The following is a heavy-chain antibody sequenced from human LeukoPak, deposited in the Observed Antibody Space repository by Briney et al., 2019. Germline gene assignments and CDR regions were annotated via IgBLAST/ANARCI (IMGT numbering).Heavy chain of an antibody. CDR3: AKASVYVYYGMDV. V-gene: IGHV3-30*18. J-gene: IGHJ6*01. CDR1: GFTFSNFG. D-gene: IGHD3-16*02. CDR2: ISYDGSNK. Sequence: PGGSLRLSCAASGFTFSNFGMHWVRQAPGPGLEWVAVISYDGSNKYYADSVKGRFTISRDNSKNKLYLQMNSLRAEDTAVYYCAKASVYVYYGMDVWGQGTTVSVSS.